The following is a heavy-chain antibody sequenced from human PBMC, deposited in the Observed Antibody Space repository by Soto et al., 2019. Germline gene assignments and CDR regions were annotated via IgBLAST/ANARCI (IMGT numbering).Heavy chain of an antibody. CDR2: IYHSGST. D-gene: IGHD2-2*01. J-gene: IGHJ3*02. V-gene: IGHV4-4*02. Sequence: SETLSLTCAVSGGSISSSNWWSWVRQPPGKGLEWIGEIYHSGSTNYNPSLKSRVTISVDKSKNQFSLKLSSVTAADTAVYYCARGGYCSSTSCFNDAFDIWGQGTMVTVSS. CDR1: GGSISSSNW. CDR3: ARGGYCSSTSCFNDAFDI.